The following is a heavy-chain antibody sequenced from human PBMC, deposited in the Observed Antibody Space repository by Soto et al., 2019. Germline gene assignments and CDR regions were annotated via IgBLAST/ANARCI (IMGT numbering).Heavy chain of an antibody. V-gene: IGHV3-30-3*01. J-gene: IGHJ3*02. CDR1: GFTFSSYA. CDR3: ARERKLGYSRSSDAFDI. D-gene: IGHD6-6*01. Sequence: QVQLVESGGGVVQPGRSLRLSCAASGFTFSSYAMHWVRQAPGKGLEWVAVISYDGSNKYYADSVKGRFTISRDNSKNTLYLQMNSLRAEDTAVYYCARERKLGYSRSSDAFDIWGQGTMVTVSS. CDR2: ISYDGSNK.